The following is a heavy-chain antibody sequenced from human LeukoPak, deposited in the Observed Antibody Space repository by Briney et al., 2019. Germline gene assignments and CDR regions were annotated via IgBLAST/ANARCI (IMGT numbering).Heavy chain of an antibody. CDR2: IYYSGST. J-gene: IGHJ4*02. Sequence: SETLSLTCTVSGGPISRYYWTWIRQPPGKGLEWIGYIYYSGSTNYNPSLKSRVTISVDTSKNQFSLKLSSVTAADTAVYYCARLSYSGYDFDYWGQGTLVTVSS. V-gene: IGHV4-59*01. CDR3: ARLSYSGYDFDY. CDR1: GGPISRYY. D-gene: IGHD5-12*01.